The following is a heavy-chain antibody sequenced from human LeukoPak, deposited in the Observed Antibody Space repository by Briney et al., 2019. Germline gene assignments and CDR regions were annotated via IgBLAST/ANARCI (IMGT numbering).Heavy chain of an antibody. CDR1: GFTFSSYW. D-gene: IGHD3-3*01. Sequence: GGSLRLSCAASGFTFSSYWMSWVRQAPGKGLEWVANIKQDGSEKYYVDSVKGRFTISRDNAKNSLYLQMNSLRAEDTAVYYCARDQAINDFWSGYVVWGKGTTVTVSS. J-gene: IGHJ6*04. CDR3: ARDQAINDFWSGYVV. V-gene: IGHV3-7*01. CDR2: IKQDGSEK.